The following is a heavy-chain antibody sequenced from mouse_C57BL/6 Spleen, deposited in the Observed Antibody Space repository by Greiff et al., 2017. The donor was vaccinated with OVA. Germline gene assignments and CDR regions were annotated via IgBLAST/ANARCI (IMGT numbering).Heavy chain of an antibody. CDR3: ANSNWAY. J-gene: IGHJ3*01. D-gene: IGHD2-5*01. V-gene: IGHV1-59*01. CDR2: IDPSDSYT. CDR1: GYTFTSYW. Sequence: QVQLKQPGAELVRPGTSVKLSCKASGYTFTSYWMHWVKQRPGQGLEWIGVIDPSDSYTNYNQKFKGKATLTVDTSSSTAYMQLSSLTSEDSAVYYCANSNWAYWGQGTLVTVSA.